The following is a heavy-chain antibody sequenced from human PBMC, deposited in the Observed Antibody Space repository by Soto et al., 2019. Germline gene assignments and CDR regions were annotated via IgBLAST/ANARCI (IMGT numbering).Heavy chain of an antibody. V-gene: IGHV1-69*04. Sequence: SVKVSCKASGGTFSSYTISWVRQAPGQGLEWMGRIIPILGIANYAQKFQGRVTITADKSTSTAYMELSSLRSEDTAVYYCARDQPIYCSGGRCYFDYWGQGTLVTVYS. CDR2: IIPILGIA. CDR3: ARDQPIYCSGGRCYFDY. J-gene: IGHJ4*02. CDR1: GGTFSSYT. D-gene: IGHD2-15*01.